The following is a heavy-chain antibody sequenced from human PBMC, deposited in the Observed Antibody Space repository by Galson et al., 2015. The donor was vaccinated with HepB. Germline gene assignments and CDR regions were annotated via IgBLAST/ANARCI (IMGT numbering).Heavy chain of an antibody. CDR3: ATTGGSGGY. CDR2: ISSSSNSI. D-gene: IGHD3-10*01. Sequence: SLRLSCAASGFTFSSYNMNWVRQAPGKGLEWVSYISSSSNSIYYADSVKGRFTISRHNAKNSLYLKLNSVTTADTAVYYCATTGGSGGYWGQGTLVTVSS. J-gene: IGHJ4*02. CDR1: GFTFSSYN. V-gene: IGHV3-48*01.